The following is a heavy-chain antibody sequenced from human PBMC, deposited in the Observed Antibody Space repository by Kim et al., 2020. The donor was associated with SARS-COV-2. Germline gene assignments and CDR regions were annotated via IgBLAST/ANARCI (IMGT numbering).Heavy chain of an antibody. D-gene: IGHD2-2*01. V-gene: IGHV3-53*01. J-gene: IGHJ4*02. Sequence: GGSLRLSCAASGFTVSSNYMSWVRQAPGKGLEWVSVIYSGGSTYYADSVKGRFTISRDNSKNTLYLQMNSLRAEDTAVYYCATSREGSLRAGSRFQLLLYFDYWGQGTLVTVSS. CDR3: ATSREGSLRAGSRFQLLLYFDY. CDR1: GFTVSSNY. CDR2: IYSGGST.